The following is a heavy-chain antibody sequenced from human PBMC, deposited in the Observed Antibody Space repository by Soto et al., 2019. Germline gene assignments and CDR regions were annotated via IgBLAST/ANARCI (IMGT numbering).Heavy chain of an antibody. V-gene: IGHV4-59*08. CDR1: GDSISSYY. J-gene: IGHJ5*02. D-gene: IGHD3-9*01. CDR3: ARRQEESSHILTGNWFDP. Sequence: SETLSLTCTVSGDSISSYYWSWIRQSPGKGLEWIGYVYYSGSTNYNPSLKSRVTISGDTSKNQFSLNLNSVTAADTAMYYCARRQEESSHILTGNWFDPWGQGTLVTVSS. CDR2: VYYSGST.